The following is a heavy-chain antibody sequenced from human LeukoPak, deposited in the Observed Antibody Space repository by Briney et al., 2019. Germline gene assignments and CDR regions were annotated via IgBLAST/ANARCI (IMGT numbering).Heavy chain of an antibody. J-gene: IGHJ3*02. D-gene: IGHD3-10*01. Sequence: PSETLSLTCTVSGASISSSGSYWTWIRQPPGKGLEWIGEVNNSGNTKYSPSLKSRVTISVDTSKSQFSLRLNSVTAADTAVYYCASHDYDASRTYYDTFDMWGQGTMVTVSS. V-gene: IGHV4-39*07. CDR2: VNNSGNT. CDR3: ASHDYDASRTYYDTFDM. CDR1: GASISSSGSY.